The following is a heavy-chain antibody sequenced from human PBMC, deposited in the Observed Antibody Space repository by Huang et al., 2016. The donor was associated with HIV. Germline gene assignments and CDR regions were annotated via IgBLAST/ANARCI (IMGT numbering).Heavy chain of an antibody. D-gene: IGHD1-26*01. J-gene: IGHJ4*02. CDR1: GFTFSSYG. CDR3: AKDAIVGAQSGPDY. CDR2: ISYDGSNK. Sequence: QVQLVASGGGVVQPGRSLRLSCAASGFTFSSYGMHWVRQAPGKGVEGVAVISYDGSNKYYAESVKGRFTISRDNSKNTLYLQMNSLRAEDTAVYYCAKDAIVGAQSGPDYWGQGTLVTVSS. V-gene: IGHV3-30*18.